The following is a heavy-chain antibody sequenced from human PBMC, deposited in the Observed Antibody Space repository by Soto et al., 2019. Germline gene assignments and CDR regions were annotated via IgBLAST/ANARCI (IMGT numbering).Heavy chain of an antibody. Sequence: GESLNISCKGSGYSVTNCWIGWVRQMPGKGLEWMGTIYPGDSDTRYSPSFQGQVTISADKSINTAYLQWSSLKASDTAMYYCERQLIEVDVLAYWGQGTLVTVSS. CDR3: ERQLIEVDVLAY. V-gene: IGHV5-51*01. D-gene: IGHD6-19*01. CDR2: IYPGDSDT. J-gene: IGHJ4*02. CDR1: GYSVTNCW.